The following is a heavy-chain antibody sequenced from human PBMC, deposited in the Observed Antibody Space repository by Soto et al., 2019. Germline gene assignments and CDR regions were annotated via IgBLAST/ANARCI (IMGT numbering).Heavy chain of an antibody. CDR2: MQPSSGRT. CDR3: ARGVTAGVDY. D-gene: IGHD1-26*01. V-gene: IGHV1-8*01. Sequence: ASVKVSFKASGYSFTGLDINWVRQTTGQGLEWMGWMQPSSGRTGYAQKFQGRVTMTRDTSINTAYMELSSLTSDDTAFYYCARGVTAGVDYWGQGTLVTVSS. J-gene: IGHJ4*02. CDR1: GYSFTGLD.